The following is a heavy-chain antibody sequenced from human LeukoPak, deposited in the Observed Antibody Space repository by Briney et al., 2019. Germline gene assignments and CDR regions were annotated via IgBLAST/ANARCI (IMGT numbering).Heavy chain of an antibody. CDR3: ARDADTSEFFSWLDL. V-gene: IGHV3-33*01. D-gene: IGHD3-22*01. Sequence: GGSLRLSCAAPGFTFSYYGMQWVRQAPGKGLEWVALIWHDGGKRYYADSVEGRFTISRDNSKNTLYLQMTTLRAEDTAVYYCARDADTSEFFSWLDLWGQGTLVTVSS. J-gene: IGHJ5*02. CDR2: IWHDGGKR. CDR1: GFTFSYYG.